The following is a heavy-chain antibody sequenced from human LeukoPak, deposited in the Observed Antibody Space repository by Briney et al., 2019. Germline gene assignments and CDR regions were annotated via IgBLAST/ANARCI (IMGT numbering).Heavy chain of an antibody. D-gene: IGHD3-22*01. CDR2: ISGSDGST. J-gene: IGHJ4*02. Sequence: PGGSLRLSCAASGFTFSSYSMNWVRQAPGKGLEWVSGISGSDGSTYYADSVKGRFTISRDNSKNTLYLQMKSLRGEDTAVYYCAKESRRGAISMIVVVTRTYFDYWGQGTLVTVSS. CDR3: AKESRRGAISMIVVVTRTYFDY. CDR1: GFTFSSYS. V-gene: IGHV3-23*01.